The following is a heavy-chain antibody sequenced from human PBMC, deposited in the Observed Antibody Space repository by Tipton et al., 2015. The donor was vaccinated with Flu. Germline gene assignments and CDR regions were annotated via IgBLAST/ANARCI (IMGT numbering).Heavy chain of an antibody. Sequence: VQLVQSGAEVKEPGESLKISCKASGYIFPNYWIGWVRQTPAKGLEWMGIIYPADSYTTYSPSFHGQVSISADKSITTAYLQWSSLKASETAIYYCVLIYPGSYLAPPDYWGQGTLVTVSS. CDR3: VLIYPGSYLAPPDY. J-gene: IGHJ4*02. V-gene: IGHV5-51*03. CDR2: IYPADSYT. D-gene: IGHD3-10*01. CDR1: GYIFPNYW.